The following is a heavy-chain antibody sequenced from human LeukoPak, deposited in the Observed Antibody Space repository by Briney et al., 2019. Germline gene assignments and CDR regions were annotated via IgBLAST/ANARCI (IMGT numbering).Heavy chain of an antibody. CDR1: GFTFSSYA. J-gene: IGHJ4*02. V-gene: IGHV3-21*01. D-gene: IGHD2-2*01. CDR2: ISRTSAYI. Sequence: PGGSLRLSCAASGFTFSSYAMKWVRQAPGKGLEWVSAISRTSAYIYYSDSVKGRFTISRDNAKNSVYLQIDSLRAEDTAVYYCARDERRYCSDSSCYPGDYWGQETLVTVSS. CDR3: ARDERRYCSDSSCYPGDY.